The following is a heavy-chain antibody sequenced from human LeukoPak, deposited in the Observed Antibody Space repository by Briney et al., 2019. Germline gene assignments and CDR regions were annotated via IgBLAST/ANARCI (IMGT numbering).Heavy chain of an antibody. V-gene: IGHV3-13*04. J-gene: IGHJ3*02. Sequence: GGSLRLSCAASGITLSRYDMHWVRQTTGEGLEWISAIGAAGDTYYSGSVKGRFTISTENARSSLYLQMNSLRAGDTAVYFCARGHGIWSGSRLANAFDIWGQGTMVTVSS. CDR1: GITLSRYD. CDR2: IGAAGDT. CDR3: ARGHGIWSGSRLANAFDI. D-gene: IGHD3-3*01.